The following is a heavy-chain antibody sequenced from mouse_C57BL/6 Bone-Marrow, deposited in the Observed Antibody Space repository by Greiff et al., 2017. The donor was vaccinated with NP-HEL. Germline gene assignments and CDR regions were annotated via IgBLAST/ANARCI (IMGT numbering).Heavy chain of an antibody. CDR2: IYPRSGST. D-gene: IGHD1-1*02. Sequence: QVQLQQSGAELARPGASVKLSCKASGYTFTSYGISWVKQRTGQGLEWIGEIYPRSGSTYYNEKFKGKATLTADKSSSTAYMELRSLTSEDSAVYFCASYYYYFDYWGQGTTLTVSS. V-gene: IGHV1-81*01. CDR1: GYTFTSYG. J-gene: IGHJ2*01. CDR3: ASYYYYFDY.